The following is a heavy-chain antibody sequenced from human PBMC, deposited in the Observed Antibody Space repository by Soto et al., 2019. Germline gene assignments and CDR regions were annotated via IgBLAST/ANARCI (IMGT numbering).Heavy chain of an antibody. J-gene: IGHJ6*01. D-gene: IGHD4-17*01. CDR2: VSGRGGSK. V-gene: IGHV3-23*01. CDR3: AKDSTVTTSLYFYYYGFDV. CDR1: GFTFNHYA. Sequence: VQLLESGGGLVQPGGSLRLACTASGFTFNHYAMTWVRQAPGRGLAWVASVSGRGGSKKYADPVKGRFIISRDNSNSTLYLQMDSLGGEDTAVYYCAKDSTVTTSLYFYYYGFDVWGQGTTVTVSS.